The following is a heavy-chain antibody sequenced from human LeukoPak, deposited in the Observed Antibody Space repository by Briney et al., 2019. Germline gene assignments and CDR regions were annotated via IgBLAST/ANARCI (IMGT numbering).Heavy chain of an antibody. Sequence: SETLSLTCAVSGGSISSGGYSWSWIRQPPGKGLEWTGYIYHSGSTYYNPSLKSRVTISVDRSKDQFSLKLSSVTAADTAVYYCASILLWFGEWYFDYWGQGTLVTVSS. D-gene: IGHD3-10*01. CDR3: ASILLWFGEWYFDY. CDR1: GGSISSGGYS. CDR2: IYHSGST. J-gene: IGHJ4*02. V-gene: IGHV4-30-2*01.